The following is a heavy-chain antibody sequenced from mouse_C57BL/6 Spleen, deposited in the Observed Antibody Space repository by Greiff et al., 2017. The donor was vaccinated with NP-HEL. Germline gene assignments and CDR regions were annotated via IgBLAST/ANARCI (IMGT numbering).Heavy chain of an antibody. J-gene: IGHJ4*01. CDR3: AHLLWKDAMDY. CDR2: IYWDDDK. Sequence: QVTLKECGPGILQSSQTLSLTCSFSGFSLSTSGMGVSWIRQPSGKGLEWLAHIYWDDDKRYNPSLKSRLTISKDTSRNQVFLKITSVDTADTATYYCAHLLWKDAMDYWGQGTSVTVSS. CDR1: GFSLSTSGMG. V-gene: IGHV8-12*01. D-gene: IGHD2-1*01.